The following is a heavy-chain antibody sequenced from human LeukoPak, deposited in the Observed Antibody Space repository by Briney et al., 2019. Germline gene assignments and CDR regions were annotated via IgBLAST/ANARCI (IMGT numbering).Heavy chain of an antibody. D-gene: IGHD6-19*01. Sequence: SETLSLTCTVSGGSMSPYHWGWIRQPPGQGLERTGYIYYSGSTNYNPSLKSRVTISVDTSKNQFSLKLSSVTAADTAIYYCARAVSGRFDYWGQGTLVTVSS. J-gene: IGHJ4*02. V-gene: IGHV4-59*08. CDR3: ARAVSGRFDY. CDR1: GGSMSPYH. CDR2: IYYSGST.